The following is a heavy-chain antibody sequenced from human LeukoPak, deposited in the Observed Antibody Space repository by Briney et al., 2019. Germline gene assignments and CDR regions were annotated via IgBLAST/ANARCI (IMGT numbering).Heavy chain of an antibody. CDR3: ASSPDCSGGSCYNTYYFDY. V-gene: IGHV3-7*01. CDR2: IKQDGSEK. D-gene: IGHD2-15*01. Sequence: PGGSLRLSCAASGFTFSSYWMSWVRQAPGKGLEWVANIKQDGSEKYYVDSVKGRFTISRDNAKNSLYLLMNSLRAEDTAVYYCASSPDCSGGSCYNTYYFDYWGQGTLVTVSS. J-gene: IGHJ4*02. CDR1: GFTFSSYW.